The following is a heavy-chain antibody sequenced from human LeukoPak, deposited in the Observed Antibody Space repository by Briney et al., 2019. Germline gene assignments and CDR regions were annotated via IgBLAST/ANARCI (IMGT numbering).Heavy chain of an antibody. CDR1: GYSISSGHY. CDR3: ARAKNPYYYYYYMDF. V-gene: IGHV4-38-2*01. Sequence: SETLSLTCAVSGYSISSGHYWVWIRQPPGKGLEYIGNIYHSGSSHYNPSLESRVTISVDTSNNQFSLKLSSVTAADTAVYYCARAKNPYYYYYYMDFWGRGTTVTVSS. CDR2: IYHSGSS. J-gene: IGHJ6*03.